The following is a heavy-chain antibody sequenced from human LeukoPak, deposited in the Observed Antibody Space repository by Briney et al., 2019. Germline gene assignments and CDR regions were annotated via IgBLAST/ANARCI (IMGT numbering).Heavy chain of an antibody. D-gene: IGHD5-24*01. CDR1: GGSINSYY. V-gene: IGHV4-59*01. CDR2: IYYSGST. J-gene: IGHJ4*02. Sequence: SETLSLTCIVSGGSINSYYWSWIRQPPGKALEWIGYIYYSGSTNYNPSLKSRVTISVDTSKNQFSLKLSSVTAADTAVYYCARNRDGYNSFDYWGQGTLVTVSS. CDR3: ARNRDGYNSFDY.